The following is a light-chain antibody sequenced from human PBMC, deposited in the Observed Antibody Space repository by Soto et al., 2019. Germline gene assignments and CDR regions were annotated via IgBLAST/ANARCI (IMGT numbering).Light chain of an antibody. Sequence: EIVLTQSPGTLSLSPGERATLSCRASQSVSSSYLAWYQQKPGQAPSLLMYGASNRATGLPDRFSGSGSGTDFTLTIRRLEPEDFAVYHCQQYRTSLWTFGQGTKVEIK. CDR2: GAS. CDR3: QQYRTSLWT. J-gene: IGKJ1*01. CDR1: QSVSSSY. V-gene: IGKV3-20*01.